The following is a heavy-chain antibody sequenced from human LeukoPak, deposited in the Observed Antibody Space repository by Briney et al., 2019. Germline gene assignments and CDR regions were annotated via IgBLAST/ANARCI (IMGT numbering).Heavy chain of an antibody. CDR1: GFTFSSYA. Sequence: GGSLRLSCVASGFTFSSYARSWVRQAPGKGLEWVSAISGSGGSTYYADSVKGRFTISRDKSKNTLYLQMNSLRAEDTAVYYCAKVESSSWIYYFDYWGQGTLVTVSS. D-gene: IGHD6-13*01. CDR3: AKVESSSWIYYFDY. V-gene: IGHV3-23*01. CDR2: ISGSGGST. J-gene: IGHJ4*02.